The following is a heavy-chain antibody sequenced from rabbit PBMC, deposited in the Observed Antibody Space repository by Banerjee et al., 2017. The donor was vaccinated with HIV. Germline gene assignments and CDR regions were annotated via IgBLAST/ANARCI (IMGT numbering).Heavy chain of an antibody. CDR2: INIVTGKS. Sequence: EQLEESGGGLVKPEGSLTLTCKASGVSLNDKDVMCWVRQAPGKGLEWIACINIVTGKSVYASWAKGRFIMFRTSSTTVTLQMTSLTVADTATYFCARDLVTIGLFNVWGQGTLVTVS. V-gene: IGHV1S45*01. CDR1: GVSLNDKDV. D-gene: IGHD1-1*01. J-gene: IGHJ4*01. CDR3: ARDLVTIGLFNV.